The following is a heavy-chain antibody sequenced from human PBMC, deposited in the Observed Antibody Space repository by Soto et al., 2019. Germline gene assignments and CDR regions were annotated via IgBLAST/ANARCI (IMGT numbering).Heavy chain of an antibody. CDR2: ISNNGINK. CDR1: GFTFRTYG. J-gene: IGHJ6*02. D-gene: IGHD6-6*01. CDR3: AKVIRADSTSSNFYYYSGLDV. V-gene: IGHV3-30*18. Sequence: QVQLVESGGGVVQPGRSLRLSCAASGFTFRTYGMHWVRQAPGKGLEWLAVISNNGINKYYADSVKGRFTISRDNSRDTLFLQMNSLRGEDTAIYYCAKVIRADSTSSNFYYYSGLDVRGQGTTVTVSS.